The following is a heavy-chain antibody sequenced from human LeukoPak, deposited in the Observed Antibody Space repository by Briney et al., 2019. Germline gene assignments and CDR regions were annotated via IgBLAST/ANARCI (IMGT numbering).Heavy chain of an antibody. V-gene: IGHV4-39*07. CDR1: GGSISSGGYS. CDR3: ARGYCTNAVCSLGPTQA. Sequence: PSETLSLTCAVSGGSISSGGYSWSWIRQPPGKGLEWIGSIYYSGSTYYNPSLKSRVTISVDTSKNQFSLKLSSVTAADTAVYYCARGYCTNAVCSLGPTQAWGQGTLVTVSS. J-gene: IGHJ4*02. D-gene: IGHD2-8*01. CDR2: IYYSGST.